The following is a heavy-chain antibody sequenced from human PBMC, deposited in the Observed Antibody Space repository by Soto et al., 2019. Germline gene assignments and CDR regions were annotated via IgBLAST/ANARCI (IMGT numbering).Heavy chain of an antibody. CDR3: ASRTYYYDSSDAFDI. CDR1: GGSISSSSYY. Sequence: QLQLQESGPGLVKPSETLSLTCTVSGGSISSSSYYWGWIRQPPGKGLEWIGSVYYSGSTYYNPSLKSRVTISVDTSKNQFSLKLSSVTAADTAVYYCASRTYYYDSSDAFDIWGQGTMVTVSS. D-gene: IGHD3-22*01. CDR2: VYYSGST. V-gene: IGHV4-39*01. J-gene: IGHJ3*02.